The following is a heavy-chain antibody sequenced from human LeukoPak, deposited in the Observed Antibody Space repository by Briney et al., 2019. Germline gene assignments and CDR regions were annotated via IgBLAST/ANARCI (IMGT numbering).Heavy chain of an antibody. D-gene: IGHD4-23*01. CDR2: ISYDGSNK. Sequence: GGSLRLSCAASGFTFSSYGMRWVRQAPGKGLEWVAVISYDGSNKYYADSVKGRFTISRDNSKNTRYLQMNSLRAEDTAVYYCANTVVVYWGQGTLVTVSS. J-gene: IGHJ4*02. CDR1: GFTFSSYG. V-gene: IGHV3-30*18. CDR3: ANTVVVY.